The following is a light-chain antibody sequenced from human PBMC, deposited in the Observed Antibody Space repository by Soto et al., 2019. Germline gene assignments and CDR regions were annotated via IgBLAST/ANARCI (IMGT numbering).Light chain of an antibody. CDR2: GAS. V-gene: IGKV3-15*01. CDR3: QQYGRSPWT. Sequence: EIVMTQSPATLSVSPGERATLSCRASQSVSSNLAWYQQKPGQAPRLLIYGASTRATGIPARFSGSGSGTDFTLTISRLEPEDFGVYYCQQYGRSPWTFGQGTKVDIK. CDR1: QSVSSN. J-gene: IGKJ1*01.